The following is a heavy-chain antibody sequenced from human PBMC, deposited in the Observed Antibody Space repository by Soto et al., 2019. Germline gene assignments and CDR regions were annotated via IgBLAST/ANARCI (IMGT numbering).Heavy chain of an antibody. D-gene: IGHD5-12*01. CDR2: IWYDGSNK. CDR3: ARGAYGGNEGVGWFDP. V-gene: IGHV3-33*01. Sequence: QVQLVESGGGVVQPGRSLRLSCAASGFTFSSYGMHWVRQAPGKGLEWVAVIWYDGSNKYYADSVKGRFTISRDNSKNTLYLQMNSLRAEDTAVYYCARGAYGGNEGVGWFDPWGQGTLVTVSS. CDR1: GFTFSSYG. J-gene: IGHJ5*02.